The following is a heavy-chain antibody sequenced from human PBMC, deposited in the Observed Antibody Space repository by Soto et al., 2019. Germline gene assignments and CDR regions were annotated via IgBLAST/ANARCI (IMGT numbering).Heavy chain of an antibody. V-gene: IGHV3-23*01. D-gene: IGHD3-10*01. Sequence: GGSLRLSCAASGFAFSRHPMSWGRQAPEKGLEWVAGISDGGDLTYNADSVRGRFTISRDNSRNTLYLQMNSLRAEDTAVYYCARRVIGSSRAFDIWGQGTMVTVSS. CDR1: GFAFSRHP. J-gene: IGHJ3*02. CDR2: ISDGGDLT. CDR3: ARRVIGSSRAFDI.